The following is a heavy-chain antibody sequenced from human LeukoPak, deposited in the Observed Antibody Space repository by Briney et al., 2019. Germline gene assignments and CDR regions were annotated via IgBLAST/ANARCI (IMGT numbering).Heavy chain of an antibody. CDR1: GFTFSSYA. V-gene: IGHV3-23*01. Sequence: GRSLRLSCAASGFTFSSYAMSWVRQAPGKGLEWVSAISGSGGSTYYADSVKGRFTISRDNSKNTLYLQMNSLRAEDTAVYYCAKRGGYYGLGLYTPFDLWGQGTLVTVSS. CDR2: ISGSGGST. D-gene: IGHD3-10*01. CDR3: AKRGGYYGLGLYTPFDL. J-gene: IGHJ5*02.